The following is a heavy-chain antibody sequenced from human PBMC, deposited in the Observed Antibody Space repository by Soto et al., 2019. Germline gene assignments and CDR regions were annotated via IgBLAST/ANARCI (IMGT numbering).Heavy chain of an antibody. CDR3: ARAPYYDSVRAFDI. J-gene: IGHJ3*02. CDR1: GGSFSGYY. CDR2: INHSGST. Sequence: SETLSLTCAVYGGSFSGYYWSWIRQPPGKGLEWIGEINHSGSTNYNPSLKSRVTISVDTSKNQFSLKLSSVTAADTAVYYCARAPYYDSVRAFDIWGQGTMVTVSS. V-gene: IGHV4-34*01. D-gene: IGHD3-3*01.